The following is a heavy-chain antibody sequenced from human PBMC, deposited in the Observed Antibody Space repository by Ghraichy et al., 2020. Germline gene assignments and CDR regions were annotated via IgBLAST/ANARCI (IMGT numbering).Heavy chain of an antibody. Sequence: QTLSLTCTFSGFSLSASGVAVGWIRQPPGKALEWLALIYWDDDKRYSPSLKSRLTITKDTSKNQVVLTMTNMDPVDTATYYCAHRQGGTAAWDYWGQGTLVTVSS. V-gene: IGHV2-5*02. CDR1: GFSLSASGVA. J-gene: IGHJ4*02. CDR2: IYWDDDK. CDR3: AHRQGGTAAWDY. D-gene: IGHD6-13*01.